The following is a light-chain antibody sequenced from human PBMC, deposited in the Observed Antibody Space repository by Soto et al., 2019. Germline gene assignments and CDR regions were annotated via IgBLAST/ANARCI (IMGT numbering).Light chain of an antibody. CDR2: GNN. CDR3: CSYAFSGSPFYV. Sequence: QSVLTQPPSVSGAPGQRVTISCTGSSANIGAAYNVDWYQQLPGTAPKLLIYGNNNRPSGVPARFSGSKSGTSASLAIAGLQAEDEGDYFGCSYAFSGSPFYVLGSGTKVTVL. V-gene: IGLV1-40*01. CDR1: SANIGAAYN. J-gene: IGLJ1*01.